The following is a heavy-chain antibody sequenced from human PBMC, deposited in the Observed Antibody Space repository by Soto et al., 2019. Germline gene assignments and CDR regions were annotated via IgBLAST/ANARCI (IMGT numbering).Heavy chain of an antibody. D-gene: IGHD2-2*02. CDR3: ARDEIVQAAIAYYGMDV. CDR1: GYTFTGYY. V-gene: IGHV1-2*02. J-gene: IGHJ6*02. CDR2: INPNSGGT. Sequence: ASVKVSCKASGYTFTGYYMHWVRQAPGQGLEWMGWINPNSGGTNYAQKFQGRVTMTRDTSISTAYMELSRLRSDDTAVYYCARDEIVQAAIAYYGMDVCGQGTTVTVYS.